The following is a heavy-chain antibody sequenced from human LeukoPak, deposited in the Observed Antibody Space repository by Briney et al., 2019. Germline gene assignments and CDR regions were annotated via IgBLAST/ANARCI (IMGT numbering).Heavy chain of an antibody. J-gene: IGHJ3*02. Sequence: GRSLRLSCAASGFTFSSYGMHWVRQAPGKGLEWVVVIWYDGSNKYYADSVKGRFTISRDNSKNTLYLQMNSLRAEDTAVYYCARDQYCSSTSCYDRAFDIWGQGTMVTVSS. D-gene: IGHD2-2*01. CDR1: GFTFSSYG. V-gene: IGHV3-33*01. CDR3: ARDQYCSSTSCYDRAFDI. CDR2: IWYDGSNK.